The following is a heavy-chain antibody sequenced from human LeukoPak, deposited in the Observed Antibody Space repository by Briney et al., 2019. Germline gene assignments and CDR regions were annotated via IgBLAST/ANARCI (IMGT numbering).Heavy chain of an antibody. Sequence: GGSLRLSCAASGFTFSSYWMSWVRQAPGKGLEWVANIKQDGSEKYYVDSVKGRFTISRDNAKNSLYLQMNSLRAEDTAVYYCARRNWYTIFGVVIIPRHYYYGMDVWGQGTTVTVSS. CDR3: ARRNWYTIFGVVIIPRHYYYGMDV. V-gene: IGHV3-7*01. D-gene: IGHD3-3*01. CDR2: IKQDGSEK. CDR1: GFTFSSYW. J-gene: IGHJ6*02.